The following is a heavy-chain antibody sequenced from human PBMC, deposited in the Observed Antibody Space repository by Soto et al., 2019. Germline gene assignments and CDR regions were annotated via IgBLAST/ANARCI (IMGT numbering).Heavy chain of an antibody. Sequence: PSETLSLTCSVSGGSISSVGHYWTWIRQQPGKGLEWIGYIYYSGSTDYKPSLKSRVTISVDRSKNQFSLNLSSVPAADTAIYYCARESGGYDSSTRYGLDVWGQGTTVTVSS. CDR2: IYYSGST. J-gene: IGHJ6*02. V-gene: IGHV4-31*03. CDR1: GGSISSVGHY. D-gene: IGHD6-25*01. CDR3: ARESGGYDSSTRYGLDV.